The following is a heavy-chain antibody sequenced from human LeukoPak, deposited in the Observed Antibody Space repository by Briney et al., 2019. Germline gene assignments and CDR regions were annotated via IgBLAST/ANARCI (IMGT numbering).Heavy chain of an antibody. V-gene: IGHV4-61*02. J-gene: IGHJ4*02. Sequence: SETLSLTCTVSGGSISSGSYYWSWIRQPAGKGLEWIGRIYTSGSTNYNPSLKSRVTISVDTSKNQFSLKLSSVTAADTAVYYCASLVGATPDFDYWGQGTLVTVSS. CDR2: IYTSGST. CDR1: GGSISSGSYY. D-gene: IGHD1-26*01. CDR3: ASLVGATPDFDY.